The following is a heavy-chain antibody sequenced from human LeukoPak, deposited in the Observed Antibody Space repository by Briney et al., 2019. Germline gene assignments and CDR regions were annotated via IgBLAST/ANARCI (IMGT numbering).Heavy chain of an antibody. J-gene: IGHJ4*02. D-gene: IGHD6-6*01. Sequence: SETLSLTCTVSGGSISSGSYYWSWIRQPAGKGLEWIGRIYTSGSTNYNPSLKSRVTISVDTSKNQFSLKLSSVTAADTAVYYCARHEGSSFPFDYWGQGTLVTVSS. CDR1: GGSISSGSYY. V-gene: IGHV4-61*02. CDR3: ARHEGSSFPFDY. CDR2: IYTSGST.